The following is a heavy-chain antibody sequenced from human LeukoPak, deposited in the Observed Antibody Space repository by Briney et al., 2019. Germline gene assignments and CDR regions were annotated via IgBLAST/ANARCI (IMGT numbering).Heavy chain of an antibody. J-gene: IGHJ6*03. V-gene: IGHV3-21*01. CDR2: ISSGGAYT. CDR3: ARDPEVPDYYSYMDV. CDR1: GLIFSSYG. Sequence: PGGSLRLSCTGSGLIFSSYGLFWVRQAPGKGLEWVSAISSGGAYTYYADSVKGRFTISRDNALNSVSLQMNGLRAEDTAIYHCARDPEVPDYYSYMDVWGKGTTVTVSS.